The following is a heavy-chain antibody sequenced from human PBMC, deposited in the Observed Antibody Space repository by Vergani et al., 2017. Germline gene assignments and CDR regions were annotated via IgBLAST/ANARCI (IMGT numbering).Heavy chain of an antibody. V-gene: IGHV1-46*01. J-gene: IGHJ5*02. Sequence: QVQLVQSGAEVKKPGASVKVSCKASGYTFTSYYMHWVRQAPGQGLEWMGIINPSGGSTSYAQKFQGRVTMTRDTSTSTVYMELSSLRSEDTAVYYCARVDIVVVPAAIRLTAAGLNWFDPWGQGTLVTVSS. CDR1: GYTFTSYY. CDR3: ARVDIVVVPAAIRLTAAGLNWFDP. CDR2: INPSGGST. D-gene: IGHD2-2*02.